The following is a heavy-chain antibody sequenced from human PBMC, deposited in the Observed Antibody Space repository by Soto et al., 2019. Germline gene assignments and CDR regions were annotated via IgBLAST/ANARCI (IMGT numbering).Heavy chain of an antibody. Sequence: QVQLVESGGVLVKPGGSLRLSCAASGFTFSDYYMSWFRRAPGKGLEWLSYIDSGSRYKNYADSVKGRSTISRDNAQNTLHLELNSLKVEDTATYVCARGILYGGDPPPSDYWGQGTGVTVSS. J-gene: IGHJ4*02. CDR2: IDSGSRYK. CDR1: GFTFSDYY. D-gene: IGHD3-10*01. CDR3: ARGILYGGDPPPSDY. V-gene: IGHV3-11*05.